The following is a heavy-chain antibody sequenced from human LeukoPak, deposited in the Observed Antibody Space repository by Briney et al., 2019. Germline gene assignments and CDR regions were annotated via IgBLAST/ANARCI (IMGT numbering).Heavy chain of an antibody. CDR2: IWYDGSNK. CDR1: GFTFSSYG. V-gene: IGHV3-33*01. J-gene: IGHJ4*02. Sequence: GRSLRLSCAASGFTFSSYGMHWVRQAPGKGLEWVAVIWYDGSNKYYADSVKGRFTISRDNSKNTLYLQMNSLRAEDTAVYYCGRKMATSNRLDYWGQGTLVTVSS. D-gene: IGHD5-24*01. CDR3: GRKMATSNRLDY.